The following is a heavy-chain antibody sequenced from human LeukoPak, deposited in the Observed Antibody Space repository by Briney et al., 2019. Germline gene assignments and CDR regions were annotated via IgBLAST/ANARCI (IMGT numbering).Heavy chain of an antibody. CDR3: ARESVVVATIFDH. V-gene: IGHV4-61*01. CDR1: GGSVSSGSYY. CDR2: IHYSGST. J-gene: IGHJ4*02. Sequence: SETLSLTCTVSGGSVSSGSYYWSWIRQPLGKGLEWIGYIHYSGSTNYNPSLKSRVTISVDTSKNQFSLKVSSVTAADTAVYYCARESVVVATIFDHWGQGTLVTVSS. D-gene: IGHD5-12*01.